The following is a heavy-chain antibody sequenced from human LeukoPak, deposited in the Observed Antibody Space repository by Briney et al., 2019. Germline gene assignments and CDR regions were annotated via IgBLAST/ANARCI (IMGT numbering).Heavy chain of an antibody. CDR1: GFTFDDYG. CDR2: INWNGEGT. Sequence: GGSLRLSCAASGFTFDDYGMTWARQAPGKGLEWVSGINWNGEGTGYADSVKGRFTISRDNSKNTLYLQMNSLRAEDTAVYYCASGSGGSSYDMSPYYYDSSGYYPFDYWGQGTLVTVSS. V-gene: IGHV3-20*04. J-gene: IGHJ4*02. D-gene: IGHD3-22*01. CDR3: ASGSGGSSYDMSPYYYDSSGYYPFDY.